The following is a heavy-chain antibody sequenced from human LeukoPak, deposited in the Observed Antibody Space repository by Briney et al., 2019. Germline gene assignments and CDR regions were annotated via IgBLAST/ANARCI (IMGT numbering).Heavy chain of an antibody. CDR3: TRPFTGSHEGWFDP. CDR1: GFTFSDHY. V-gene: IGHV3-72*01. J-gene: IGHJ5*02. CDR2: SKNKADSYTT. Sequence: GGSLRLSCAASGFTFSDHYMDWVRQAPGKGLEWLGRSKNKADSYTTDYAASVKGRFTISRDDSKNSVHLQMNSLKTEDTAMYYCTRPFTGSHEGWFDPWGQGTLVTVSS. D-gene: IGHD1-26*01.